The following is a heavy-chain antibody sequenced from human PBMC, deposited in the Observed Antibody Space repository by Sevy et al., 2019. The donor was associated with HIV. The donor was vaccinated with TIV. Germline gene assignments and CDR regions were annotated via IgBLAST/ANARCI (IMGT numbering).Heavy chain of an antibody. V-gene: IGHV3-30*02. Sequence: GGSRRLSCAASGFTFSRYGMHWVRQAPGRGLEWVSFIRFDGTTKYYGDSVKGRFTISRDNSKNTLYLQMNSLRVEDTAVYYCAKGLGMVQGALFSDDTWGQGTMVTVSS. CDR3: AKGLGMVQGALFSDDT. J-gene: IGHJ3*02. D-gene: IGHD3-10*01. CDR2: IRFDGTTK. CDR1: GFTFSRYG.